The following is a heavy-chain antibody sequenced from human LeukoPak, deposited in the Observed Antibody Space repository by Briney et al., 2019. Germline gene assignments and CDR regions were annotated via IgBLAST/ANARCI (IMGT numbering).Heavy chain of an antibody. D-gene: IGHD2-21*02. CDR1: GFTFSSYA. Sequence: PGGSLRLSCVASGFTFSSYAMSWVRQAPGKGLEWVSAISGSGGSTYYADSVKGRFTISRDNSKNTLYLQMNSLRAEDTAVYYCAKGVVTAIIYYYYMDVWGKGTTVTVSS. CDR2: ISGSGGST. J-gene: IGHJ6*03. CDR3: AKGVVTAIIYYYYMDV. V-gene: IGHV3-23*01.